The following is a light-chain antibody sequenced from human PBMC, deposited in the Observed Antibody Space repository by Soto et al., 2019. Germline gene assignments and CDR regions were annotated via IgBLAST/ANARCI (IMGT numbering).Light chain of an antibody. Sequence: QSVLTQPPSVSGAPGQTVTISCTGSSSNIGAGYDVHWYQQLPGTAPKLLIYGNSNRPSGVPDRFSGSKSGTSASLAITVLQAEDEADYYCQSYDSSLSGPVVFGGGTKVTVL. CDR1: SSNIGAGYD. V-gene: IGLV1-40*01. CDR3: QSYDSSLSGPVV. CDR2: GNS. J-gene: IGLJ2*01.